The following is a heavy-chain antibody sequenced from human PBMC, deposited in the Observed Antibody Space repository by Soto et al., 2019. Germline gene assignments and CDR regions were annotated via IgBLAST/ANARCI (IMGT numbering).Heavy chain of an antibody. J-gene: IGHJ4*02. Sequence: QVQLVESGGGVVQPGRSLRLSCAASGFTFSSYGMHWVRQAPGKGLEWVAVIWYDGSNKYYADSVKGRFTISRDNSKNTLYLQMNSLRAEDTAVYYCARDRGGYNYDYWGQGPLVTVSS. CDR3: ARDRGGYNYDY. CDR1: GFTFSSYG. D-gene: IGHD1-1*01. CDR2: IWYDGSNK. V-gene: IGHV3-33*01.